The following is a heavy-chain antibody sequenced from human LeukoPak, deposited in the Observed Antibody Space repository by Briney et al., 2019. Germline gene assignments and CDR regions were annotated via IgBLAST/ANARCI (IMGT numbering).Heavy chain of an antibody. CDR1: GFTFSSYA. CDR3: ARGTYYDFWSSPHYYGMDV. V-gene: IGHV3-64*01. CDR2: ISSNGGST. Sequence: GGSLRLSCAASGFTFSSYAMHWIRHAAGKGLEYVSAISSNGGSTYYANSVNGRFTISRDNSKNTLYLQMGSLRAEDMAVYYCARGTYYDFWSSPHYYGMDVWGQGTTVTVSS. J-gene: IGHJ6*02. D-gene: IGHD3-3*01.